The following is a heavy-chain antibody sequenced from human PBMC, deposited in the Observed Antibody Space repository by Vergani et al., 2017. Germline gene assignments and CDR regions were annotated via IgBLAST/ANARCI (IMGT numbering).Heavy chain of an antibody. Sequence: QVQLQESGPGLVKPSQTLSLTCTVSGGSISSGGYYWSWIRQHPGKGLEWIGYIYYSGSTYYNPSLKSRVTISVDTSKNQFSLQLSSVTAADTAVYYCARGPRVVVVAASRGVFDYWGQGTLVTVSS. V-gene: IGHV4-31*03. D-gene: IGHD2-15*01. CDR2: IYYSGST. CDR3: ARGPRVVVVAASRGVFDY. CDR1: GGSISSGGYY. J-gene: IGHJ4*02.